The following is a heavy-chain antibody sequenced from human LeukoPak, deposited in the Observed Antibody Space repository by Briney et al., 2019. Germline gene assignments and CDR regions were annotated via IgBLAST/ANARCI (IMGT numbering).Heavy chain of an antibody. V-gene: IGHV1-2*02. Sequence: ASVKVSCKASGYTFTGYYMHWVRQAPGQGLEWMGWINPNSGGTNYAQEFQGRVTMTRDTSISTAYMELSRLRSDDTAVYYCARELLRGAFDIWGQGTMVTVSS. CDR2: INPNSGGT. CDR1: GYTFTGYY. J-gene: IGHJ3*02. CDR3: ARELLRGAFDI. D-gene: IGHD4-17*01.